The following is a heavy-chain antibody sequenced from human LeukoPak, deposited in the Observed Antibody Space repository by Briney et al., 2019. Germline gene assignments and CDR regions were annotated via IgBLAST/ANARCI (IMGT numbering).Heavy chain of an antibody. Sequence: GASVKDSCKASGYTFTDYYMHWVRQAPGQGLEWMGWINPNSGGRRYAQKFQGRVTMTRDMSITTAYMELSTLTYDDTAVYYCARGPYDSSGHQDYWGQGTLVTVSS. D-gene: IGHD3-22*01. J-gene: IGHJ4*02. CDR2: INPNSGGR. V-gene: IGHV1-2*02. CDR3: ARGPYDSSGHQDY. CDR1: GYTFTDYY.